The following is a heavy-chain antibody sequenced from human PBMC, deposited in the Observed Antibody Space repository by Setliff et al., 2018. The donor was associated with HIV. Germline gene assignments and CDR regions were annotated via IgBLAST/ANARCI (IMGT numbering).Heavy chain of an antibody. CDR1: SDSIRFYY. CDR2: IYYTGST. V-gene: IGHV4-59*08. CDR3: ARHGDYNFWSGYYFDF. J-gene: IGHJ4*02. D-gene: IGHD3-3*01. Sequence: SETLSLTCTVSSDSIRFYYWTWIRQPPGKGLEWIGNIYYTGSTNYNPSLKSRGTISVDTSKNQFSLKLNSVTAADTAVYYCARHGDYNFWSGYYFDFWGQGTLVTVSS.